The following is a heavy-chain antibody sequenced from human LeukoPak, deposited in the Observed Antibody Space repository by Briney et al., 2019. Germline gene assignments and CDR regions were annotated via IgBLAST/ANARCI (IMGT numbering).Heavy chain of an antibody. CDR2: IYSRGST. J-gene: IGHJ5*02. V-gene: IGHV4-4*07. Sequence: SETLSLTCTVSGGSISSYYLSWIRQPAGKGPEWIGRIYSRGSTYNPSLKSRVTMSADTSRNHVSLTLNSVTAADTAVYYCARDSGTTGEVKFDPWGQGTLVTVS. CDR3: ARDSGTTGEVKFDP. CDR1: GGSISSYY. D-gene: IGHD3-10*01.